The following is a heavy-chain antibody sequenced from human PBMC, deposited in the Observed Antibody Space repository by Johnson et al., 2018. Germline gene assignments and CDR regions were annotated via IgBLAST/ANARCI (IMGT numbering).Heavy chain of an antibody. J-gene: IGHJ3*02. V-gene: IGHV3-7*01. Sequence: VQLVESGGGLVQPGGSLRLSCAASGFTFSTYWMNWFRQAPGKGLEWVASIDQDGSEKTYVDSVYDQFTISRDTAKNLLSLQMNSLRDEETAIYYCERYTRNGYNRAFDIWGQGTSVTVSS. CDR3: ERYTRNGYNRAFDI. CDR1: GFTFSTYW. D-gene: IGHD5-24*01. CDR2: IDQDGSEK.